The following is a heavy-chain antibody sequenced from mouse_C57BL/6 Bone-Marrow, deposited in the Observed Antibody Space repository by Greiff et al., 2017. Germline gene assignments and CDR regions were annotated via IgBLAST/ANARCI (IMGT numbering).Heavy chain of an antibody. CDR1: GYTFTSYG. J-gene: IGHJ2*01. CDR3: AKDYGSSSLDY. CDR2: IYIGNGYT. V-gene: IGHV1-58*01. D-gene: IGHD1-1*01. Sequence: VQLQQSGAELVRPGSSVKMSCKTSGYTFTSYGINWVKQRPGQGLEWIGYIYIGNGYTEYNEKFKGKGTLTSDTSSSTDYMQLSSLASAASASYICAKDYGSSSLDYWGQGTTLTVSS.